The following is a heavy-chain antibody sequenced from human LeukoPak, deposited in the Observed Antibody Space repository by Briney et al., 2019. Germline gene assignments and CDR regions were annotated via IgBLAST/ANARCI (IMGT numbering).Heavy chain of an antibody. Sequence: GGSLRLSCAASGFTFSSYSMNWVRQAPGKGLEWVSSISSSSGYIYYADSVKGRFTTSRDNAKNSLYLQMNSLRAEDTAVYYCARDPTPNYDILTGYYPRPSYGMDVWGQGTTVTVSS. CDR2: ISSSSGYI. D-gene: IGHD3-9*01. CDR1: GFTFSSYS. V-gene: IGHV3-21*01. CDR3: ARDPTPNYDILTGYYPRPSYGMDV. J-gene: IGHJ6*02.